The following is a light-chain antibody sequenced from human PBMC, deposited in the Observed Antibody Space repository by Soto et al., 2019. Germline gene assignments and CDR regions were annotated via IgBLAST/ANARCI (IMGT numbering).Light chain of an antibody. CDR2: GAS. Sequence: VLTQSPGTVAVSPGERVTLSCRASQSVDSTYLAWYQQRPGQAPRLLIYGASSRATGIPDRFSGSGSGTDFTLTISRLEPEDFAVYYCQQYGSSTWTFGQGTKVDIK. CDR1: QSVDSTY. CDR3: QQYGSSTWT. V-gene: IGKV3-20*01. J-gene: IGKJ1*01.